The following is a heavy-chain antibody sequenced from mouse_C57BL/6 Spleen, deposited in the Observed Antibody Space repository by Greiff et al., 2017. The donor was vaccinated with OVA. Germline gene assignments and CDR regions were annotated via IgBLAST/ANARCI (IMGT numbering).Heavy chain of an antibody. Sequence: VQLQQSGAELVKPGASVKISCKASGYAFSGYWMNWVKQRPGKGLEWIGQIYPGDGDTNYNGKFKGKATLTADKSSSTAYMPLRSLTSEDAAVYVGARWGRSRVTTGGCLDYWGQGTTLTVSS. CDR1: GYAFSGYW. CDR3: ARWGRSRVTTGGCLDY. D-gene: IGHD2-2*01. V-gene: IGHV1-80*01. J-gene: IGHJ2*01. CDR2: IYPGDGDT.